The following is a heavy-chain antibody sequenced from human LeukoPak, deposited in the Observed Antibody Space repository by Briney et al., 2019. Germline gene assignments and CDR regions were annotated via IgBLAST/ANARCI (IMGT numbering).Heavy chain of an antibody. CDR2: INPNSGGT. V-gene: IGHV1-2*02. Sequence: GASVKVSCKASGYTFTGYYMHWVRQAPGQGLEWMGWINPNSGGTNYAQKFQGRVTMTRDTSISTAYMELSRLRSDDTAVYYCARVARKMYHYDSSGYSSFDAFDIWGQGTMVTFSS. CDR1: GYTFTGYY. D-gene: IGHD3-22*01. J-gene: IGHJ3*02. CDR3: ARVARKMYHYDSSGYSSFDAFDI.